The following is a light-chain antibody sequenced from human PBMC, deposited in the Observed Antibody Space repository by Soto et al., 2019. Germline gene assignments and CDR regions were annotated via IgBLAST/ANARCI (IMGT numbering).Light chain of an antibody. CDR1: QSVSMN. J-gene: IGKJ1*01. V-gene: IGKV3-15*01. CDR3: QEYDNWPPEGT. Sequence: VLTQSPGTLSVSPGERASLSCRASQSVSMNLAWYQQKPGQAPRLLIYGASTRATGIPARFSGSGSGTEFTLSINSLQSEDFAVYYCQEYDNWPPEGTFGQGTKVEV. CDR2: GAS.